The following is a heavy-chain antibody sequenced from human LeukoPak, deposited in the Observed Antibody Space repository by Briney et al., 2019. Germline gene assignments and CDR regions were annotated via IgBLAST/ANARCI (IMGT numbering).Heavy chain of an antibody. J-gene: IGHJ4*02. CDR3: ARGGSLNGYYNY. CDR1: GFIFSDYW. V-gene: IGHV3-7*01. D-gene: IGHD3-9*01. Sequence: GGSLRLSCGASGFIFSDYWMSWVRQAPGKGLQWVANIKRDGSEKYYVDSVKGRFTISRDNAQNSLYLQMTSLRVEDTAVYYCARGGSLNGYYNYWGQGTLVTVSS. CDR2: IKRDGSEK.